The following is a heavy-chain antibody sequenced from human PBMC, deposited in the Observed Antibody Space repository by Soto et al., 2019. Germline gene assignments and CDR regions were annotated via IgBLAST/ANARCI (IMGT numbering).Heavy chain of an antibody. V-gene: IGHV5-51*01. J-gene: IGHJ4*02. Sequence: GESLKISCKGSGYSFTDYWIGWVRQMPGKGLEWMGIIYPGDSDARYSPSFQGQVTISVDTSINTAFLRWNSLTASDTAMYYCARQADYNILTGYFYYFDYWGQGSLVTVSS. CDR1: GYSFTDYW. CDR2: IYPGDSDA. CDR3: ARQADYNILTGYFYYFDY. D-gene: IGHD3-9*01.